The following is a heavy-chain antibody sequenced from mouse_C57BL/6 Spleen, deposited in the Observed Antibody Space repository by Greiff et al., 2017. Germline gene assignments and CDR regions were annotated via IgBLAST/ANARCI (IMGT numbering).Heavy chain of an antibody. CDR1: GYAFTNYL. Sequence: QVQLQQSGAELVRPGTSVKVSCKASGYAFTNYLIEWVKQRPGQGLEWIGVINPGSGGTNYNEKFKGKATLTADKSSSTAYMQLSSLTSEDSAVYVWARPSDSPAWFAYWGQGTLGTVSA. CDR2: INPGSGGT. J-gene: IGHJ3*01. V-gene: IGHV1-54*01. CDR3: ARPSDSPAWFAY. D-gene: IGHD2-12*01.